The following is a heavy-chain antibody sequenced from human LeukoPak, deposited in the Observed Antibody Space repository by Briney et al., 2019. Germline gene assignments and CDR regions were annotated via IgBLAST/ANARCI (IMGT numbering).Heavy chain of an antibody. V-gene: IGHV4-39*01. D-gene: IGHD6-6*01. CDR3: ARQGAARPVDWFDP. J-gene: IGHJ5*02. Sequence: SETLSLTCTVSGGSISSSSYYWGWIRQPPGKGLEWIGSIYYSGSTYYNPSLRSRVTISVDTSKNQFSLKLSSVTAADTAVYYCARQGAARPVDWFDPWGQGTLVTVSS. CDR1: GGSISSSSYY. CDR2: IYYSGST.